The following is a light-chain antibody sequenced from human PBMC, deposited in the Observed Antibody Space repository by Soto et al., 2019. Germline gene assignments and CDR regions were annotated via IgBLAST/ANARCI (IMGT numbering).Light chain of an antibody. CDR1: SSDIGAYNY. J-gene: IGLJ1*01. Sequence: HSALTQPASVSGSPGQSITISCTGSSSDIGAYNYVSWFQQYPGKAPTLIISMVSNRPSGVSNRCSGSESGTAASLTISGLQTEDEVDYFCFSFTTDRTHVFGTGTKVTVL. CDR3: FSFTTDRTHV. CDR2: MVS. V-gene: IGLV2-14*01.